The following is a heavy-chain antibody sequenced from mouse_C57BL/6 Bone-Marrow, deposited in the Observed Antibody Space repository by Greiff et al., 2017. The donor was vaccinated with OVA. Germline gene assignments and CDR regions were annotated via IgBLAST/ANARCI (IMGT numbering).Heavy chain of an antibody. CDR2: INPSTGGT. CDR3: ARCRNYGSSYAMDY. V-gene: IGHV1-42*01. Sequence: EVQLQQSGPELVKPGASVKISCKASGYSFTGYYMNWVKQSPDKSLEWIGEINPSTGGTTYNQKFKAKATLTVDKSSSTAYMQLKSLTSEDSAVYYCARCRNYGSSYAMDYWGQGTSVTVSS. CDR1: GYSFTGYY. J-gene: IGHJ4*01. D-gene: IGHD1-1*01.